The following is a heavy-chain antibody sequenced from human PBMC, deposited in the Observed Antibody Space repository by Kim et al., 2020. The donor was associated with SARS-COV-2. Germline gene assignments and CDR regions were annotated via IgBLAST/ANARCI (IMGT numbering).Heavy chain of an antibody. CDR3: TRSLYGSGIVDV. CDR1: GFTFSRYD. J-gene: IGHJ6*02. V-gene: IGHV3-13*01. CDR2: IGIAGDT. D-gene: IGHD3-10*01. Sequence: GGSLRLSCAASGFTFSRYDMHWVRQATGKGLEWVSAIGIAGDTYYPGSVEGRFTISRENVKNSLYLQMNSLRAGDTAVYYCTRSLYGSGIVDVWGQGTTVIVSS.